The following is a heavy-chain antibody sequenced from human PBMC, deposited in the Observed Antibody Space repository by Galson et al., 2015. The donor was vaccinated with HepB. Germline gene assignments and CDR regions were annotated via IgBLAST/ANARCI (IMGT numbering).Heavy chain of an antibody. J-gene: IGHJ4*02. D-gene: IGHD4-17*01. CDR3: ARGDDYGYFYFDY. V-gene: IGHV3-11*05. CDR1: GFTFSDYY. Sequence: SLRLSCAASGFTFSDYYMSWVRQAPGKGLEWVSSISSSSSYTNYADSVKGRFTISRDNAKSSLYLQMNSLRAEDTAVYYCARGDDYGYFYFDYWGQGTLVTVSS. CDR2: ISSSSSYT.